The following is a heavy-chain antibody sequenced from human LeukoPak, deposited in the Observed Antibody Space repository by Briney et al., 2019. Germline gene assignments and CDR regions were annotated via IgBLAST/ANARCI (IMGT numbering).Heavy chain of an antibody. Sequence: GGSLRLSCAASGFTFNNYAMSWVRQAPGKGLEWVSTISGTGSNTYYADSVKDRFTISRDNSKNALYVQMNSLRAEDTAIYYCAKGSDASSWSQNPYYFDYWGQGTLVTVSS. CDR3: AKGSDASSWSQNPYYFDY. J-gene: IGHJ4*02. D-gene: IGHD6-13*01. V-gene: IGHV3-23*01. CDR2: ISGTGSNT. CDR1: GFTFNNYA.